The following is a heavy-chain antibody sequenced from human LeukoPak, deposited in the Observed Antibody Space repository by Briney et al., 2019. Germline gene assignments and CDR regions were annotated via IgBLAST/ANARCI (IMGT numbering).Heavy chain of an antibody. D-gene: IGHD5-18*01. CDR2: IFGSGGSP. V-gene: IGHV3-23*01. Sequence: GGSLRLSCEASGFTFGSHAMYWVRQAPGKGLEWVSGIFGSGGSPHYADPVKGRFTISRDNSRNTVYLQINSLRAEDTAVYYCGKTTVGYSSGQKPAWPVDYWGQGTLVTVSS. CDR3: GKTTVGYSSGQKPAWPVDY. J-gene: IGHJ4*02. CDR1: GFTFGSHA.